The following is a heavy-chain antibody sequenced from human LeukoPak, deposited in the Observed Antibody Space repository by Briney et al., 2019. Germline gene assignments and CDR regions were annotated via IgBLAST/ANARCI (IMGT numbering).Heavy chain of an antibody. CDR3: GRVTSDSSAYSNYYMDV. CDR1: GFTFSSYT. D-gene: IGHD3-22*01. J-gene: IGHJ6*03. Sequence: SGGSLRLSCAASGFTFSSYTMNWVRQAPGKGLEWVSSISSSSSYIYYADSVKGRFTISRDNAKNSLYLQMNSLIAEDTAVYYCGRVTSDSSAYSNYYMDVWGKGTTVTVSS. V-gene: IGHV3-21*01. CDR2: ISSSSSYI.